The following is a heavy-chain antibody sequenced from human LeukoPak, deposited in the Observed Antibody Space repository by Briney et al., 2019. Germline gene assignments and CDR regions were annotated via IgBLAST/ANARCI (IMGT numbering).Heavy chain of an antibody. CDR3: ARRYDSSDYEAFDI. CDR2: IKQDGSEK. V-gene: IGHV3-7*04. CDR1: GFTFSSYW. Sequence: PGGSLRLSCAASGFTFSSYWMSWVRQAPGEGLEWVANIKQDGSEKYYVDSVKGRFTISRDNAKNSLYLQMNSLRAEDTAVYYCARRYDSSDYEAFDIWGQGTMVTVSS. D-gene: IGHD3-22*01. J-gene: IGHJ3*02.